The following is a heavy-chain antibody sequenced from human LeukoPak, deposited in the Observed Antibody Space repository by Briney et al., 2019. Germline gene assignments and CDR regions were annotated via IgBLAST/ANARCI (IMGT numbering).Heavy chain of an antibody. V-gene: IGHV4-59*12. CDR3: ARDREYDYVWGSNPSAAFDI. J-gene: IGHJ3*02. CDR2: IYYSGST. CDR1: GGSISSYY. Sequence: PSETLSLTCTVSGGSISSYYWSWIRQPPGKGLEWIGYIYYSGSTNYSPSLKSRVTISVDTSKNQFSLKLSSVTAADTAVYYCARDREYDYVWGSNPSAAFDIWGQGTMVTVSS. D-gene: IGHD3-16*01.